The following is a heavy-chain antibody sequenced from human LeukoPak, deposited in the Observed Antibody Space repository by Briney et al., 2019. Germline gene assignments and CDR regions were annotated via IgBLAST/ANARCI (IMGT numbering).Heavy chain of an antibody. D-gene: IGHD3-22*01. V-gene: IGHV4-59*01. J-gene: IGHJ5*02. Sequence: PSETLSLTCTVSGGSISSYYWSWIRQPPGKGLEWIGDIYYSGSTNYNPSLKSRVTISVDTSKNQFSLKLSSVTAADTAVYYCARGTYYYDSSGLNWFDPWGQGTLVTVSS. CDR2: IYYSGST. CDR1: GGSISSYY. CDR3: ARGTYYYDSSGLNWFDP.